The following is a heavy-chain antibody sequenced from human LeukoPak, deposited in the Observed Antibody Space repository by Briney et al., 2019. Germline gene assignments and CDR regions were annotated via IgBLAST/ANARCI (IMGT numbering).Heavy chain of an antibody. CDR2: IGTAGDT. D-gene: IGHD5-24*01. V-gene: IGHV3-13*01. CDR1: GFTFSSYD. J-gene: IGHJ3*02. CDR3: ARGGDGYNFRAFDI. Sequence: PGGSLRLSCAASGFTFSSYDMHWVRQATGKGLEWVSAIGTAGDTYYPGSVKGRFTISRENAKNSLYLQMNSLRAGDTAVYYWARGGDGYNFRAFDIWGQGTMVTVSS.